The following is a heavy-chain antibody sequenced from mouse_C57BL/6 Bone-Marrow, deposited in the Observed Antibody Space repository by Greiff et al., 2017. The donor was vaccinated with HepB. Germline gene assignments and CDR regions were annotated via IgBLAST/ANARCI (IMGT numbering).Heavy chain of an antibody. D-gene: IGHD1-1*01. V-gene: IGHV1-55*01. Sequence: VQLQQSGAELVKPGASVKMSCKASGYTFTSYWITWVKQRPGQGLEWIGDIYPGSGSTNYNEKFKSKATLTVDTSSSTAYMQLSSLTSEDSAVYYCARWDYYGSSYVNYFDYWGQGTTLTVSS. CDR3: ARWDYYGSSYVNYFDY. CDR1: GYTFTSYW. J-gene: IGHJ2*01. CDR2: IYPGSGST.